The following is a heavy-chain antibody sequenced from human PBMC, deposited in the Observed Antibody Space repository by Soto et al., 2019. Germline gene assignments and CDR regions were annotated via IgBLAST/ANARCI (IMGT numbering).Heavy chain of an antibody. D-gene: IGHD3-22*01. V-gene: IGHV3-23*01. CDR1: GFQLGTQA. J-gene: IGHJ4*02. CDR2: ISGGGGVT. Sequence: EVQLLESGGGLVQPGGSLSPTCVGLGFQLGTQAMRWARQPPGRGREWAPVISGGGGVTYYADSVKGRFTISRDNSKNTLYLQMNNLRANDTAVYYCAKDRQFRSYYESAGHYNDWGQGTLVTVSS. CDR3: AKDRQFRSYYESAGHYND.